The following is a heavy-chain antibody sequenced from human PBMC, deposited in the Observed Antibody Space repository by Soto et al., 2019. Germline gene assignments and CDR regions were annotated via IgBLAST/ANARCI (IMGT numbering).Heavy chain of an antibody. CDR1: GLTLSRYW. J-gene: IGHJ4*02. V-gene: IGHV3-74*03. CDR3: ASLSAPVDF. CDR2: ISNDETNVIT. D-gene: IGHD6-25*01. Sequence: PGGSLRLSCAASGLTLSRYWMHWVRQAPGKGLMWVSKISNDETNVITAYADSVKGRFTISRDDAKNTLYLQMNSVRPEDTALYYCASLSAPVDFWGQGAQVTVSS.